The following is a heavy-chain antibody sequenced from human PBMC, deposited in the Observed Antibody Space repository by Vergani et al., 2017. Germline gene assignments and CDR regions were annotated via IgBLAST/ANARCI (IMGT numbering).Heavy chain of an antibody. V-gene: IGHV3-33*01. CDR3: ARWGNEKRLDS. J-gene: IGHJ5*01. CDR2: IWYDGSNK. D-gene: IGHD1-1*01. CDR1: GFTLSSHG. Sequence: QVQLAESEGGVVQPGRSLTLSCVAAGFTLSSHGMHWVRPAPGKGLAWVAVIWYDGSNKYYGDSVKGRFTISRDNSKNTLYLQMNSLRVDDTAVYYCARWGNEKRLDSGGQGTLVTVSS.